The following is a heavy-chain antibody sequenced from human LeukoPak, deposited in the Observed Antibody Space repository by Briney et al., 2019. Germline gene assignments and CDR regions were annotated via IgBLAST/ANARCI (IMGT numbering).Heavy chain of an antibody. D-gene: IGHD2-8*01. CDR3: AKDTSIGRYCTNGVCSPFDY. CDR2: ISDTGGST. Sequence: PGGSLRLSCAASGFTFSSYATTWVRQAPGKGLEWVSAISDTGGSTYDADSVKGRFTISRDNSKNTLYLQMNSLRAEDTAVYYCAKDTSIGRYCTNGVCSPFDYWGQGTLVTVSS. CDR1: GFTFSSYA. V-gene: IGHV3-23*01. J-gene: IGHJ4*02.